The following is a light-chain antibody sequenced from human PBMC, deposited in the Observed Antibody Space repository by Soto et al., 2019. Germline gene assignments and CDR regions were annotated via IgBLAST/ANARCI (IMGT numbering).Light chain of an antibody. CDR2: EVS. Sequence: QSALTQPAWVSGSPGQSITIACTGTISDVRGYNYVSWYQQHPGKAPKLMIYEVSNRPSGVSNRFSGSKSGNTASLTISGLQAEDEADYYCSSYTSSSTLGYVFGTGTKVTVL. CDR1: ISDVRGYNY. CDR3: SSYTSSSTLGYV. V-gene: IGLV2-14*01. J-gene: IGLJ1*01.